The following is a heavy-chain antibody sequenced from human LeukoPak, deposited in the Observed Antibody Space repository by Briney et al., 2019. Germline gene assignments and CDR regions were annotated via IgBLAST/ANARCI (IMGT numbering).Heavy chain of an antibody. D-gene: IGHD3-9*01. V-gene: IGHV3-7*01. CDR3: AREYDILTGSPLDY. Sequence: GGSLSLSCTASGFTFSIYGMHWVGQAPAKGLDWVANIKQDGSEKKYADSVKGRFTISRDNAKNSLYLQMNSLRAEDTAFYCCAREYDILTGSPLDYWGQGTRVTVSS. CDR1: GFTFSIYG. CDR2: IKQDGSEK. J-gene: IGHJ4*02.